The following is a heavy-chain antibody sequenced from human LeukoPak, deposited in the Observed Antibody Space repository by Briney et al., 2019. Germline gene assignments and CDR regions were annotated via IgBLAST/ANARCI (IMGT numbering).Heavy chain of an antibody. D-gene: IGHD3-22*01. CDR1: GGSISSSSYY. V-gene: IGHV4-39*07. CDR3: AAGLYYYDSSGYYYNHAFDI. Sequence: SETLSLTCTVSGGSISSSSYYWGWIRQPPGKGLEWIGSIYYSGSTYYNPSLKSRVTISVDTSKHQFSLKLSSVTAADTAVYYCAAGLYYYDSSGYYYNHAFDIWGQGTMVTVSS. J-gene: IGHJ3*02. CDR2: IYYSGST.